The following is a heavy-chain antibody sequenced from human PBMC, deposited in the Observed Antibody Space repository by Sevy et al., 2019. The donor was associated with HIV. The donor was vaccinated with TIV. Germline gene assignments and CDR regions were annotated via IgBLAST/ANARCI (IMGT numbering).Heavy chain of an antibody. Sequence: GGSLRLSCAASGFTFSSYSMNWVRQAPGKGLEWVSYISSSSSTIYYADSVKGRFTISRDNAKNSLYLQMNSLRDVDTAVYYCARMYYYDSSGPGPGYFDLWGRGTLVTVSS. D-gene: IGHD3-22*01. V-gene: IGHV3-48*02. CDR2: ISSSSSTI. J-gene: IGHJ2*01. CDR3: ARMYYYDSSGPGPGYFDL. CDR1: GFTFSSYS.